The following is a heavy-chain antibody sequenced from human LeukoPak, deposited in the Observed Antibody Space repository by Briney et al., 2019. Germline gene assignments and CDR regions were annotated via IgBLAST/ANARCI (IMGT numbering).Heavy chain of an antibody. D-gene: IGHD3-16*02. V-gene: IGHV3-53*01. J-gene: IGHJ4*02. CDR2: IYSGGST. CDR1: GFTVSSNY. CDR3: ARGLRLGELSLYRSEEN. Sequence: GGSLRLSCAASGFTVSSNYMSWVRQAPGKGLEWVSVIYSGGSTYYADSVKGRFTISRDNSKNTLYLQMNSLRAEDTAVYYCARGLRLGELSLYRSEENWGQGTLVTVSS.